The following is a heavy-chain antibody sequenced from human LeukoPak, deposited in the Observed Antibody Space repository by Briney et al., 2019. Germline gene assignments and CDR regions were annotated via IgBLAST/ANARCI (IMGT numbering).Heavy chain of an antibody. CDR2: VFYTGST. CDR1: GGSISSYY. D-gene: IGHD6-6*01. J-gene: IGHJ4*02. CDR3: AGSIAARLDY. V-gene: IGHV4-59*12. Sequence: SETLSLTCTVSGGSISSYYWTWIRQPPGKGLEWIGYVFYTGSTNYNPSLKSRVTISVDTSKNQFSLKLSSVTAADTAVYYCAGSIAARLDYWGQGTLVTVSS.